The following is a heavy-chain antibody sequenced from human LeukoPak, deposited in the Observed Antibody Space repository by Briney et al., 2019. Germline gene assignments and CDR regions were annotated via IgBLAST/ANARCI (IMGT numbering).Heavy chain of an antibody. D-gene: IGHD2-15*01. CDR3: ARVLTKLGYCSGGSCYSRHLYYYYMDV. V-gene: IGHV1-24*01. J-gene: IGHJ6*03. Sequence: ASVKVSCKVSGYTLTELSMHWVRQAPGKGLEWMGGFDPEDGETIYAQKFQGRVTMTEDTSTDTAYMELRSLRSDDTAVYYCARVLTKLGYCSGGSCYSRHLYYYYMDVWGKGTTVTISS. CDR2: FDPEDGET. CDR1: GYTLTELS.